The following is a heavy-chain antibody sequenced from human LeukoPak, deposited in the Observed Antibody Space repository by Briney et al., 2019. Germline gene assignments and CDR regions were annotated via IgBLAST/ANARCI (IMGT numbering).Heavy chain of an antibody. D-gene: IGHD2-8*01. CDR2: INPNSGGT. J-gene: IGHJ5*02. V-gene: IGHV1-2*06. CDR1: GYTFTGYY. Sequence: ASVTVACQAYGYTFTGYYMHWVRQAPGQGREWMGRINPNSGGTNYAQKFQGRPTMTRDTSINTAYMELSRLRSDDTAVYYCARVKCTNGVCRNWFDPWGQGTLVTVSS. CDR3: ARVKCTNGVCRNWFDP.